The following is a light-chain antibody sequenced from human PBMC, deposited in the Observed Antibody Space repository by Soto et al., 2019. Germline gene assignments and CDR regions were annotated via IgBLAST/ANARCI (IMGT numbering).Light chain of an antibody. Sequence: QSALTQPPSASGSPGQSVTISCTGTSSDVGGYNYVSWYQQHPGKAPKLMIYDVSKRPSGVPDRFSGSKSGNTASLTVSGLQAEDEAEYYCSSYAGSKNLLFGGGTKVTVL. J-gene: IGLJ2*01. CDR1: SSDVGGYNY. CDR3: SSYAGSKNLL. CDR2: DVS. V-gene: IGLV2-8*01.